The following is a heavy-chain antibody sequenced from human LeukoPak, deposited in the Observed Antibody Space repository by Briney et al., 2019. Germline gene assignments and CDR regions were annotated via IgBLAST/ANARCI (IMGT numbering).Heavy chain of an antibody. CDR3: ARGLPYYDFWSGYYTVCYFDY. Sequence: SETLSLTCTVSGGSISSYYWSWIRQPAGKGLEWIGGINHSGSTNYNPSLKSRVTISVDTSKNQFSLKLSSVTAADTAVYYCARGLPYYDFWSGYYTVCYFDYWGQGTLVTVSS. J-gene: IGHJ4*02. D-gene: IGHD3-3*01. CDR2: INHSGST. CDR1: GGSISSYY. V-gene: IGHV4-34*01.